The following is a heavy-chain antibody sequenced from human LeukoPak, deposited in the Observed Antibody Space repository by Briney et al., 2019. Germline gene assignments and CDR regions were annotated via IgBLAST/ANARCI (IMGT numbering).Heavy chain of an antibody. CDR1: GDSFSSNSAG. CDR3: GRARGYFDL. V-gene: IGHV6-1*01. Sequence: SQTLSLSCALSGDSFSSNSAGWSWVRQSPSSGLEWLGRTYYRSKWNNNYAISVNSRITTKPNTSKNQFSLQLNSVAPEDTGVYYCGRARGYFDLWGRGTLVTVSS. CDR2: TYYRSKWNN. D-gene: IGHD3-10*01. J-gene: IGHJ2*01.